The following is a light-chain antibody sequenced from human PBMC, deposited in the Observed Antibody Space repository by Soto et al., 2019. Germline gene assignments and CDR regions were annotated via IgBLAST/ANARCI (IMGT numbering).Light chain of an antibody. V-gene: IGKV3-15*01. J-gene: IGKJ4*01. Sequence: EIVVTQSPVTLSVSPGETATLSCRASQNVFNNLAWYQVKSGQAPRLLIYAASTRATGIPIRFSGSGSGTDFSLTINSLQSEDFALYYCQQYNKWLTFGGGTKVESK. CDR1: QNVFNN. CDR3: QQYNKWLT. CDR2: AAS.